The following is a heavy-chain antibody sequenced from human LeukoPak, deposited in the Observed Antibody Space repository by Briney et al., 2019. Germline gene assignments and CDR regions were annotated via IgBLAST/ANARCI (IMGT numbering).Heavy chain of an antibody. Sequence: GGSLRLSCAASGFTFSSYAMSWVRQAPGKGLEWVSAISGSGGSTYYADSVKGRFTISRDNSKNTLYLQMNSLRAEDTAVYYCARNYYDYVWGSYSFDYWGQGTLVTVSS. D-gene: IGHD3-16*01. CDR1: GFTFSSYA. CDR2: ISGSGGST. V-gene: IGHV3-23*01. CDR3: ARNYYDYVWGSYSFDY. J-gene: IGHJ4*02.